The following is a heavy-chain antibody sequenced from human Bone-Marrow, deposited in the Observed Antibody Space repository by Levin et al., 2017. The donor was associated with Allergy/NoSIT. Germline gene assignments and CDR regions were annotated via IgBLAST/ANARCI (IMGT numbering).Heavy chain of an antibody. V-gene: IGHV1-69*13. Sequence: ASVKVSCRTSGASVFTSSVSWVRQAPGQGLEWIGDIIPVSGTATYAPDFQGRVALTADASSSTVYMELSRLTADDTAVYFCAREVRTTAIDWLRRWFEVWGQGTLVTVSA. CDR3: AREVRTTAIDWLRRWFEV. D-gene: IGHD3-9*01. CDR2: IIPVSGTA. J-gene: IGHJ5*02. CDR1: GASVFTSS.